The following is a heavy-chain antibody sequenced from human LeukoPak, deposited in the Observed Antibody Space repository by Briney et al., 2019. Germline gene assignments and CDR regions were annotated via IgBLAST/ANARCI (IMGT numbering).Heavy chain of an antibody. D-gene: IGHD3-10*02. Sequence: PGGSLRLSCAASGFAFNTYSMNWVRQAPGKGLEWISYISSINSGEYYADSVKGRFTISRDNAKNSLYLQMNSLRAEDTAVYYCAELGITMIGGVWGKGTTVTISS. CDR3: AELGITMIGGV. V-gene: IGHV3-48*04. J-gene: IGHJ6*04. CDR2: ISSINSGE. CDR1: GFAFNTYS.